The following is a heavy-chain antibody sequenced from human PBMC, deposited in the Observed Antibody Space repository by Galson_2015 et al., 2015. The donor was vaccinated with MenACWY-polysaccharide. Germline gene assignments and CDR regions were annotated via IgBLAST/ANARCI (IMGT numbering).Heavy chain of an antibody. CDR1: GDSISSPNW. Sequence: SETLSLTCTVSGDSISSPNWWNWIRQPPGKGLEWTGTVDYSGNSYYNASLKSRITISIDTSRTQFSLKLTSVTAADTAVYYCVRAGRTDRGVVGYGWGLDYWGQGILVTVSS. CDR2: VDYSGNS. J-gene: IGHJ4*02. CDR3: VRAGRTDRGVVGYGWGLDY. D-gene: IGHD5-18*01. V-gene: IGHV4-39*07.